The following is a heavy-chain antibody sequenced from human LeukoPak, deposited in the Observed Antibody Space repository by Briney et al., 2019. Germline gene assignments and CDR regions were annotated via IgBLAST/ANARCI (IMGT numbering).Heavy chain of an antibody. Sequence: SETLSLTCAVYGGSFSGYYWSWIRQPPGKGLEWIGEINHSGSTNYNPSLKSRVTISVDTSKNQFSLKLSSVTAADTAVYYCASAAMVRGVRPYYFDYWGQGTLVTVSS. D-gene: IGHD3-10*01. CDR1: GGSFSGYY. J-gene: IGHJ4*02. CDR3: ASAAMVRGVRPYYFDY. CDR2: INHSGST. V-gene: IGHV4-34*01.